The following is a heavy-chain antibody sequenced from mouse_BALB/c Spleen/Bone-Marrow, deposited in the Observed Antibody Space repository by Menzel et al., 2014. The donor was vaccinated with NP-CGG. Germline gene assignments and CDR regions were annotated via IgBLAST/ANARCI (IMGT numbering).Heavy chain of an antibody. CDR2: ISGGGGA. CDR3: TRAVIRGNFFDN. Sequence: EVKLMESGGGLVKPGGSLKLSCAASGFTFSGYAMSWVRQTPEKRLEWVASISGGGGAYYPDSMKGRFTISRDNARNILHLQMSSLRSEDTAMYYCTRAVIRGNFFDNWGQGTALTVSS. J-gene: IGHJ2*01. V-gene: IGHV5-6-5*01. D-gene: IGHD2-4*01. CDR1: GFTFSGYA.